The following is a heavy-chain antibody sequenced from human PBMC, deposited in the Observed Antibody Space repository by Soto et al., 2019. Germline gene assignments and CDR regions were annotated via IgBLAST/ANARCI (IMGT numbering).Heavy chain of an antibody. CDR3: AKALLTYTSGWYHPHFDY. D-gene: IGHD6-19*01. V-gene: IGHV3-30*18. CDR2: VSNDGSNK. Sequence: QVQLVESGGGVVQPGRSLRLSCAASGFTFSYYVMHSVRQAPGKGLEGVAVVSNDGSNKDYADSVKGRFTISRDNSKNTLYLQMNSLRAEDTAVYYCAKALLTYTSGWYHPHFDYWGQGTLVTVSS. CDR1: GFTFSYYV. J-gene: IGHJ4*02.